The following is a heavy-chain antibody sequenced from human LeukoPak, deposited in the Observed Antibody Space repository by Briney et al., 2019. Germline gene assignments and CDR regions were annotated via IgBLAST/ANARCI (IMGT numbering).Heavy chain of an antibody. CDR3: AKDAYQHRMGTFDY. J-gene: IGHJ4*02. Sequence: GGSLRLSCAASGFTFSSYGMHWVRQAPGKGLEWVAFIRYDGSNKYYADSVKGRFTISRDNSKNTLYLQMNSLRAEDTAVYYCAKDAYQHRMGTFDYWGQGTLVTVSS. CDR1: GFTFSSYG. V-gene: IGHV3-30*02. CDR2: IRYDGSNK. D-gene: IGHD3-16*01.